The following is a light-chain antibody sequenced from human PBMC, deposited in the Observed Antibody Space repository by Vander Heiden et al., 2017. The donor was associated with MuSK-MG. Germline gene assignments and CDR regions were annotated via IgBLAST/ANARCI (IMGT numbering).Light chain of an antibody. CDR2: AAS. J-gene: IGKJ3*01. V-gene: IGKV1-27*01. CDR3: LKYNGAPFT. Sequence: IQMTQPPPSLPASVGDRDTITCRASQGISNYLAWYQQKPGKFPKLLIYAASTLQSGVPSRFSGSGSGTDFTLTISSLQPEDVATYYCLKYNGAPFTFGHGTKVDIK. CDR1: QGISNY.